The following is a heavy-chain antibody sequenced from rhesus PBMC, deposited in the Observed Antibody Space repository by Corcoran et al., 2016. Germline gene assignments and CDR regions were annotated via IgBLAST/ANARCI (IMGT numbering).Heavy chain of an antibody. CDR1: GGSISSSNW. V-gene: IGHV4-65*01. J-gene: IGHJ3*01. Sequence: QVQLQESGPGLVKPSETLSLTCAVSGGSISSSNWWSWIRQPPGKGLEWIGYISGSSGSTYYNPSLKSRVTISTDTSKNQFSLKLSSVTAADTAVYYCARDYNFWTGYYTGDAFDFWGQGLRVTVSS. CDR2: ISGSSGST. D-gene: IGHD3-3*01. CDR3: ARDYNFWTGYYTGDAFDF.